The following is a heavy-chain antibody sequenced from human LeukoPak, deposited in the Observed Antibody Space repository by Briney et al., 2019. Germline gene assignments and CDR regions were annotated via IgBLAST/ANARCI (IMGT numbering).Heavy chain of an antibody. V-gene: IGHV3-13*05. CDR2: IGTAGDP. CDR3: ARGKRRLRRIVPAAMLAYFDY. CDR1: GFTFSSYD. Sequence: GGSLRLSCAASGFTFSSYDMHWVRQATGKGLEWVSAIGTAGDPYYPGSVKGRFTISRENAKNSLYLQMNSLRAGDTAVYYCARGKRRLRRIVPAAMLAYFDYWGQGTLVTVSS. J-gene: IGHJ4*02. D-gene: IGHD2-2*01.